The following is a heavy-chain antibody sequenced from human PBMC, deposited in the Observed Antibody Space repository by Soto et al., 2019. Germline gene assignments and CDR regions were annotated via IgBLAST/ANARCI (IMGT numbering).Heavy chain of an antibody. CDR3: ARAKKGIAAAENWFDP. CDR2: IYYSGST. CDR1: GGSISSGGYY. Sequence: QVQLQESGPGLVKPSQTLSLTCTVSGGSISSGGYYWSWIRQHPGKGLEWIGYIYYSGSTYYNPSLKIRVTISVDTSKNPFSLKLSSVTAADTAVYYCARAKKGIAAAENWFDPWGQGTLVTVSS. V-gene: IGHV4-31*03. D-gene: IGHD6-13*01. J-gene: IGHJ5*02.